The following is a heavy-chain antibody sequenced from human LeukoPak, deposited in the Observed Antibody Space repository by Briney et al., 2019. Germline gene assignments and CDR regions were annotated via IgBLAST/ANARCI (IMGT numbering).Heavy chain of an antibody. J-gene: IGHJ4*02. CDR2: ISGSGDTT. Sequence: PGGSLRLSCAASGFTFKSYAMSWVRQAPGKGLEWVSAISGSGDTTYYADSVKGRFTISRDNSKTTLYLQMDSLRPEDTAVYYCAKVGARGCSSSTCFIYWGQGTLVTVSS. CDR3: AKVGARGCSSSTCFIY. CDR1: GFTFKSYA. D-gene: IGHD2-2*01. V-gene: IGHV3-23*01.